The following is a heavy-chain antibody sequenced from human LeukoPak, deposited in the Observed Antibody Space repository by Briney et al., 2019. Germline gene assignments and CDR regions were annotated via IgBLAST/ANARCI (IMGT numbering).Heavy chain of an antibody. D-gene: IGHD6-6*01. CDR2: INHSGST. CDR1: GGSFSGYY. V-gene: IGHV4-34*01. J-gene: IGHJ6*02. CDR3: ASGAARRPIRYYGMDV. Sequence: PSETLSLTCAVYGGSFSGYYWSWIRQPPGKGLEWIGEINHSGSTNYNPSLKSRVTISVDTSKNQFSLKLSSVTAADTAVYYCASGAARRPIRYYGMDVWGQGTTVTVSS.